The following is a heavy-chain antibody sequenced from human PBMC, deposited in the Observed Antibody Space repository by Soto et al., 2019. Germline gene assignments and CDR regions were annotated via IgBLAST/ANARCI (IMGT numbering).Heavy chain of an antibody. CDR2: ISYDGSNK. CDR3: ASHGTCSGGSCYYFLAFDI. CDR1: GFTFSSYA. J-gene: IGHJ3*02. Sequence: GGSLRLSCAASGFTFSSYAMHWVRQAPGKGLEWVAVISYDGSNKYYADSVKGRFTISRDNSKNTLYLQMNSLRAEDTAVYYCASHGTCSGGSCYYFLAFDIWGQGTMVTVS. D-gene: IGHD2-15*01. V-gene: IGHV3-30-3*01.